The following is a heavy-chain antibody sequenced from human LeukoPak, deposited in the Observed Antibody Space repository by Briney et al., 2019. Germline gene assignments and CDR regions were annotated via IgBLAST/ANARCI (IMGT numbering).Heavy chain of an antibody. D-gene: IGHD3-22*01. CDR1: GGTLSSYA. CDR3: ARGPSTQWLPLGYFDY. V-gene: IGHV1-69*13. CDR2: ITPIFGTA. J-gene: IGHJ4*02. Sequence: APVKVSCKASGGTLSSYAISWVHKAPGKGLKWMEGITPIFGTANYAQKFQGRVTITADESTSTAYMELSSLRSEDTAVYYCARGPSTQWLPLGYFDYWGQGTLVTVSS.